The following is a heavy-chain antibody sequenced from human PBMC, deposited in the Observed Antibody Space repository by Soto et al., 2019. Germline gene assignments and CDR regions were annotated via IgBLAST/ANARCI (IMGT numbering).Heavy chain of an antibody. CDR1: GFTFSSYA. CDR3: AKDYIVGATWYYYGMDV. CDR2: ISGSGGST. Sequence: PGGSLRLSCAASGFTFSSYAMSWVRQAPGKGLEWVSAISGSGGSTYYADSVKGRFTISRDNSKNTLYLQMNSLRAEDTAVYYCAKDYIVGATWYYYGMDVWGKGTTVTVS. J-gene: IGHJ6*04. D-gene: IGHD1-26*01. V-gene: IGHV3-23*01.